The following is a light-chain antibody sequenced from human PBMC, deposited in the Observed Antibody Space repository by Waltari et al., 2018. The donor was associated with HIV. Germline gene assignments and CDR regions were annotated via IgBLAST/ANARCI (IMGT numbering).Light chain of an antibody. J-gene: IGKJ1*01. V-gene: IGKV3-11*01. CDR3: QQRSNWSWT. CDR1: QSVGSK. Sequence: EIAMTQSPASLSVSPGERATLSCRASQSVGSKLAWYQQKPGQAPRLLIYGASNRATGIPARFSGSGSGTDFTLTISSLEPEDFAVYYCQQRSNWSWTFGQGTKVEIK. CDR2: GAS.